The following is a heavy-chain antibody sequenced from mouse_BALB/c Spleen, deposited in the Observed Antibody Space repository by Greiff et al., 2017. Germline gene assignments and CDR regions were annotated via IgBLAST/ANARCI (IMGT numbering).Heavy chain of an antibody. CDR3: ARDQDYGSSYGAMDY. CDR1: GFTFSDYG. Sequence: DVKLQESGGGLVQPGGSRKLSCAASGFTFSDYGMAWVRQAPGKGPEWVAFISNLAYSIYYADTVTGRFTISRENAKNTLYREMSSLRSEDTAMYYCARDQDYGSSYGAMDYWGQGTSVTVSS. J-gene: IGHJ4*01. D-gene: IGHD1-1*01. V-gene: IGHV5-15*02. CDR2: ISNLAYSI.